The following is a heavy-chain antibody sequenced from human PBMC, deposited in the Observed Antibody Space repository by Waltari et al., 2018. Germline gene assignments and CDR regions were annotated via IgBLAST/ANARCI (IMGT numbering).Heavy chain of an antibody. V-gene: IGHV4-34*01. CDR2: INHSGST. CDR1: GGSFSGYY. D-gene: IGHD3-3*01. J-gene: IGHJ4*02. CDR3: ARGRSYDFWSGYLN. Sequence: QVQLQQWGAGLLQPSEPLSLTCAVYGGSFSGYYWSWLRPPPGKGLAWMGEINHSGSTNYNPSLKSRVTISVDTSKNQFSLKLSSVTAADTAVYYCARGRSYDFWSGYLNWGQGTLVTVSS.